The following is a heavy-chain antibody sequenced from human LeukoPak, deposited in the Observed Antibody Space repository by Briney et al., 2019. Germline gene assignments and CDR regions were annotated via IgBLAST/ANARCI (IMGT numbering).Heavy chain of an antibody. CDR3: ARIPDVSGWPFDY. CDR1: DGSINSDF. Sequence: PSETLSLTCTASDGSINSDFWTWIRQPPGKGLEWIGYIRYSGRTSYNPSLKSRVSISIDASKSLFSLKLRSVTTADTAIYYCARIPDVSGWPFDYWGQGTLVTVSS. D-gene: IGHD6-19*01. V-gene: IGHV4-59*01. J-gene: IGHJ4*02. CDR2: IRYSGRT.